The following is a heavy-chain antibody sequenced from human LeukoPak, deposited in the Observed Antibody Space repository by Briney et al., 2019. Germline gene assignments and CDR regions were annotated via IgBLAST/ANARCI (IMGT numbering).Heavy chain of an antibody. CDR2: ISSSGSSI. J-gene: IGHJ4*02. CDR3: AREVSDYLRGYFDY. D-gene: IGHD4-17*01. CDR1: GFTFSSYE. Sequence: GGSLRLSCAASGFTFSSYEMNWVRQAPGKGLEWVSYISSSGSSIYYADSVKGRFTISRDNAKNSLYLQMNSLRAEDAAIYYCAREVSDYLRGYFDYWGQGTLVTVSS. V-gene: IGHV3-48*03.